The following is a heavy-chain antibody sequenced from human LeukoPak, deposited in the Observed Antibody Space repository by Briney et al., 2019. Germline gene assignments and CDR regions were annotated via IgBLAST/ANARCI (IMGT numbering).Heavy chain of an antibody. CDR3: ARDNSVGETAWWFDP. CDR1: GSSISSRHY. CDR2: MYQSGST. D-gene: IGHD1-26*01. Sequence: SETLSLTCTASGSSISSRHYWGRIRQPPGKGLEWIGSMYQSGSTYDNPSLNNRVTISIDTSNNQFSLKLTSVTAADTAVYYCARDNSVGETAWWFDPWGQGTLVTVSS. V-gene: IGHV4-38-2*02. J-gene: IGHJ5*02.